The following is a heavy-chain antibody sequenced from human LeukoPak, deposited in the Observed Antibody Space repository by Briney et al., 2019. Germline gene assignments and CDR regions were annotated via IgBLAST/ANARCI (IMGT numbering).Heavy chain of an antibody. CDR1: GYTFTSYG. V-gene: IGHV1-18*01. Sequence: ASVKVSCKASGYTFTSYGISWVRQAPGQGLEWMGWISAYNGNTNYAQKLQGRVTMTTDTSTSTAYMELRSLRSDDTAVYYCARERGDVVVPAGPTFDPWGQGTLVTVSS. CDR2: ISAYNGNT. D-gene: IGHD2-2*01. J-gene: IGHJ5*02. CDR3: ARERGDVVVPAGPTFDP.